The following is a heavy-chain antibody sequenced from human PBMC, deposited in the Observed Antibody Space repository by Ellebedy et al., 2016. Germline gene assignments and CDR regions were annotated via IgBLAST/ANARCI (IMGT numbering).Heavy chain of an antibody. CDR2: IYYSGST. CDR1: GGSISSYY. V-gene: IGHV4-59*01. CDR3: ARDRRGTIFGVVRMGAFDI. Sequence: SETLSLTXPVSGGSISSYYWSWIRQPPGKGLEWIGYIYYSGSTNYNPSLKSRVTISVDTSKNQFSLKLSSVTAADTAVYYCARDRRGTIFGVVRMGAFDIWGQGTMVTVSS. J-gene: IGHJ3*02. D-gene: IGHD3-3*01.